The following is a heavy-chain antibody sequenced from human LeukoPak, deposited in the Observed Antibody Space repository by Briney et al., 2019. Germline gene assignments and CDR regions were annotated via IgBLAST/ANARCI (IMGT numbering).Heavy chain of an antibody. CDR2: IYYSGST. Sequence: SETLSLTCTVPGGSISSYYWSWIRQPPGKGLEWIGYIYYSGSTYYNPSLKSRVTISVDTSKNQFSLKLSSVTAADTAVYYCARVVPAAIARFDYWGQGTLVTVSS. V-gene: IGHV4-59*12. CDR1: GGSISSYY. CDR3: ARVVPAAIARFDY. D-gene: IGHD2-2*01. J-gene: IGHJ4*02.